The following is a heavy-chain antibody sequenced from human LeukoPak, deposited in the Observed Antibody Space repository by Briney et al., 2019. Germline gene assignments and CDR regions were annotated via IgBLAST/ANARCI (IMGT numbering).Heavy chain of an antibody. J-gene: IGHJ6*02. CDR1: GGSIRSSYYY. CDR2: IYYSGST. CDR3: ARRPGSSGWYGYYYYGMDV. V-gene: IGHV4-39*01. D-gene: IGHD6-19*01. Sequence: PSETLSLTCTVSGGSIRSSYYYWGWIRQPPGKGLEWIGSIYYSGSTYYNPSLKSRVTISVDTSKNQFSLKLSSVTAADTAVYYCARRPGSSGWYGYYYYGMDVWGQGTTVTVSS.